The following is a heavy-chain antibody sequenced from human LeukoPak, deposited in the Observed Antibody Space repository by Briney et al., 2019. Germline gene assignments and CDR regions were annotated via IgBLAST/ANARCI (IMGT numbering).Heavy chain of an antibody. J-gene: IGHJ4*02. CDR1: GYSFTSYW. Sequence: PGESLKISCKGSGYSFTSYWISWLRQMPGKGLEWMGRIDPSDSYTNYSPSFQGHVTISADKSISTVYLQWSSLKASDTAMYYCARHSAGIVVAGKWGQGTLVTVSS. CDR3: ARHSAGIVVAGK. CDR2: IDPSDSYT. D-gene: IGHD6-19*01. V-gene: IGHV5-10-1*01.